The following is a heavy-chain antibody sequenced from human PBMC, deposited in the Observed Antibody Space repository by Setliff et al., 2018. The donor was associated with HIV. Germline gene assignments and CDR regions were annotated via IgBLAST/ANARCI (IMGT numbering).Heavy chain of an antibody. Sequence: RASVKVSCKASGYTFTSYGISWVRQAPGQGLEWMGWISAYNGNTNYAQKIQGRVTMTTDTSTSTAYMELRSLRNDDTAVYYCARSPNGGNFWSGYFVLDYWGQGTLVTVSS. CDR2: ISAYNGNT. CDR3: ARSPNGGNFWSGYFVLDY. V-gene: IGHV1-18*01. D-gene: IGHD3-3*01. CDR1: GYTFTSYG. J-gene: IGHJ4*02.